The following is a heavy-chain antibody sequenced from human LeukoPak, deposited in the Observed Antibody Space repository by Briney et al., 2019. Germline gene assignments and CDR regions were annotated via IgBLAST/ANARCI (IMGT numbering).Heavy chain of an antibody. V-gene: IGHV5-51*01. J-gene: IGHJ4*02. D-gene: IGHD5-18*01. CDR1: GYSFTSYW. CDR3: ARLVGGGYSYGYWLDY. Sequence: GESLKISCKGSGYSFTSYWIARVRQMPGKGLEWMGSIYPGDSNTRYSPSLQGQVTISADKSISTAYLQWSSLKASDSAMYYCARLVGGGYSYGYWLDYWGQGTLVTVSS. CDR2: IYPGDSNT.